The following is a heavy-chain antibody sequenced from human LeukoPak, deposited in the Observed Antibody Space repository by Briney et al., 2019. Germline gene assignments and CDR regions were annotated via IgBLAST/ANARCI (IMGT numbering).Heavy chain of an antibody. D-gene: IGHD6-13*01. V-gene: IGHV4-39*07. CDR1: GGSISSSSYY. CDR3: VRDQRSTVD. J-gene: IGHJ4*02. CDR2: IYYSGST. Sequence: SETLSLTCTVSGGSISSSSYYWGWIRQPPGKGLEWIGSIYYSGSTYYNPSLKSRVTISVDTSKNQFSLKLSSVTAADTAVYYCVRDQRSTVDWGQGTLVTVSS.